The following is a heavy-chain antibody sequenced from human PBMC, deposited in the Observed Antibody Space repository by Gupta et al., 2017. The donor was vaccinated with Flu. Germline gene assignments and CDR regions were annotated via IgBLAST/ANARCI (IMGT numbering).Heavy chain of an antibody. CDR3: AGGVGYGAFDF. D-gene: IGHD5-18*01. Sequence: TVSGGSISASTYYWALIRQAPGKGLECLGTIYYSGTAYYNPSFRSRATMSLDTSRNQISLEVMSVTAADTAVYYCAGGVGYGAFDFWGQGSLVTVSS. CDR2: IYYSGTA. V-gene: IGHV4-39*01. CDR1: GGSISASTYY. J-gene: IGHJ4*02.